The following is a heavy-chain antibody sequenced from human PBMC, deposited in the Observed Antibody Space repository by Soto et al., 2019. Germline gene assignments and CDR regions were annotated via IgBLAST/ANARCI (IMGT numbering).Heavy chain of an antibody. Sequence: GGSLRLPCAPSGFTFSNYWMHWARQVSGKGLVWVSRINSDGSSTSYADSVKGRFTISRDNAKNTLYLQMNSLRAEDTAVYYCARDPAPSGWYDYWGQGTLVTVSS. V-gene: IGHV3-74*01. CDR2: INSDGSST. CDR3: ARDPAPSGWYDY. J-gene: IGHJ4*02. CDR1: GFTFSNYW. D-gene: IGHD6-19*01.